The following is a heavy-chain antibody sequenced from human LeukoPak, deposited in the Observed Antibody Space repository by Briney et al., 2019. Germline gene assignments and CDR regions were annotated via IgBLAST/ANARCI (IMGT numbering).Heavy chain of an antibody. D-gene: IGHD2-2*01. CDR2: ISGSGGST. J-gene: IGHJ3*02. CDR1: GFTFSSYA. CDR3: AMSSCSSTSCRSGGAAFDI. V-gene: IGHV3-23*01. Sequence: PGGSLRLSCAASGFTFSSYAMSWVRQAPGKGLEWVSAISGSGGSTYYADSVKGRFTISRDNSKNTLYLQMNSLRAEDTAVYYCAMSSCSSTSCRSGGAAFDIWAKGQWSPSLQ.